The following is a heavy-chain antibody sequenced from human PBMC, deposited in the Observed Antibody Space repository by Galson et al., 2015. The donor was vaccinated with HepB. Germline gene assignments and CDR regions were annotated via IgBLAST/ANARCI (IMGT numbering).Heavy chain of an antibody. Sequence: SVKVSCKASGYTFTNYYIHWVRQAPGQGLEWMGIINPSGGTTSYAQKFQGRVTMTRGTSTSTVYMELSSLRSEDTAVYYCAKIGDTSGWKVWGPGTLVIVSS. D-gene: IGHD6-19*01. CDR2: INPSGGTT. V-gene: IGHV1-46*03. J-gene: IGHJ1*01. CDR3: AKIGDTSGWKV. CDR1: GYTFTNYY.